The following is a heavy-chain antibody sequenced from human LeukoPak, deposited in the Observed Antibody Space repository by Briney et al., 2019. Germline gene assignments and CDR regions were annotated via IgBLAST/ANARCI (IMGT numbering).Heavy chain of an antibody. CDR1: GFTFTNAW. V-gene: IGHV3-15*01. D-gene: IGHD3-10*01. J-gene: IGHJ5*02. CDR2: IKSKTDGGTS. Sequence: GGSLRLSCAASGFTFTNAWMYWVRQAPGKGLEWVGRIKSKTDGGTSDYAAPVTGRFTISRDDSKSTLYLEMSSLKTEDTGVYYCSTLWYGAWGQGTLVTVSS. CDR3: STLWYGA.